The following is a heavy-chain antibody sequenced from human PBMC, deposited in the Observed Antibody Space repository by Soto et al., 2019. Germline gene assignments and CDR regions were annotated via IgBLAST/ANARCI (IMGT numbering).Heavy chain of an antibody. J-gene: IGHJ6*02. CDR2: INHSGGT. D-gene: IGHD2-15*01. CDR1: DGPFRGYC. V-gene: IGHV4-34*01. Sequence: SETLCLTSGVQDGPFRGYCWSWIRQPPGKGLEWIGSINHSGGTNYNPSLKSRITISLDRSKNQFALKLSSVTAADTAVYYCARVRDSFGLDVWGQGTTVTVSS. CDR3: ARVRDSFGLDV.